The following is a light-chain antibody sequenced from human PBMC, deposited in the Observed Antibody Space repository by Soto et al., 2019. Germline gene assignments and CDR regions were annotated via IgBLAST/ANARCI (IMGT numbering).Light chain of an antibody. J-gene: IGKJ3*01. CDR3: QQYDNLPFT. CDR2: DAS. Sequence: DIQMTQSPSSLSASVGDRVTITCQASQDITKYLNWYQQKPGTAPKVLISDASNLETGVPSRFSGSGSRTEFTFTISGLQPEDFATYYCQQYDNLPFTFGPGTHVEIK. V-gene: IGKV1-33*01. CDR1: QDITKY.